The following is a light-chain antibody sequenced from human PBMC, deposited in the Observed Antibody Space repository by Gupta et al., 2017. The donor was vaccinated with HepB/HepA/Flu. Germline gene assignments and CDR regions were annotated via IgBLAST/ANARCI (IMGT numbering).Light chain of an antibody. CDR1: SSDIGGYDY. V-gene: IGLV2-14*03. CDR3: SSYTDSTILV. CDR2: DVN. Sequence: QSALTQPASVSGAPGQSITISCTGTSSDIGGYDYVSWYQRPPGEAPKLMIYDVNNRPSGVSNRFSGSKSGNTASLTISGLQAEDEGDYFCSSYTDSTILVFGGGTKLTVL. J-gene: IGLJ2*01.